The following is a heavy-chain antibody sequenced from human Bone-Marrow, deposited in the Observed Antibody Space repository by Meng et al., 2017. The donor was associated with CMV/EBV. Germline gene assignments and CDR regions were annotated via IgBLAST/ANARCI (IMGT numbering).Heavy chain of an antibody. J-gene: IGHJ4*02. Sequence: SETLSLTCTVSGVSISSSSYYWGWIRQPPGKGLEWIGKSNHSGSTNYNPSLKSRVTISVDTSKNQFSLKLSSVTAADAAVYYCASDPGRIAAAWTIYWGQGTLVTVSS. CDR1: GVSISSSSYY. CDR2: SNHSGST. D-gene: IGHD6-13*01. V-gene: IGHV4-39*07. CDR3: ASDPGRIAAAWTIY.